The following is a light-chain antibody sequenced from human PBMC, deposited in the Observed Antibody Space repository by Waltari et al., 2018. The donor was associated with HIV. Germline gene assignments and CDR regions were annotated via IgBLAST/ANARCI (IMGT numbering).Light chain of an antibody. V-gene: IGKV3-20*01. CDR2: GAS. CDR1: QSVSSNY. Sequence: EIVMTQSPATLSVSPGERATLSCRASQSVSSNYLAWYQQRPGQAPRLLIYGASSRATGIPDRFSGSGSGTDFTLTISRLEPKDFAVYYCQQYGSSPRTFGQGTKVEIK. J-gene: IGKJ1*01. CDR3: QQYGSSPRT.